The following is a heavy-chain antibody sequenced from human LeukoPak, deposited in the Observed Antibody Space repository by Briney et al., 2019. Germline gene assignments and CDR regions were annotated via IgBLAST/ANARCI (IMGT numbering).Heavy chain of an antibody. Sequence: KPSETLSLTCAVYGGSFSGYYWSWIRQPPGKGLEWIGEINHSGSTNYNPSLKSRVTISVDTSKNQFSPKLSSVTAADTAVYYCAREEALGSGSFDYWGQGTLVTVSS. J-gene: IGHJ4*02. CDR3: AREEALGSGSFDY. CDR1: GGSFSGYY. D-gene: IGHD1-26*01. V-gene: IGHV4-34*01. CDR2: INHSGST.